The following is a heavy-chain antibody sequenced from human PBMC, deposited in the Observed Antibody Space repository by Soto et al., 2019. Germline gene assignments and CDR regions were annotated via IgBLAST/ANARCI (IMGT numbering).Heavy chain of an antibody. V-gene: IGHV1-2*02. CDR3: ARPYCSSNSCHNWFDS. Sequence: GASVQVSCKASGYIFTGYYINTVRQAPGQGLEWMGWINPNSGDTSYLQKFQGRVSMTTDTSINTAYMELSRVRSDDTAVYYCARPYCSSNSCHNWFDSWGQGTLVTDSS. J-gene: IGHJ5*01. CDR1: GYIFTGYY. D-gene: IGHD2-2*01. CDR2: INPNSGDT.